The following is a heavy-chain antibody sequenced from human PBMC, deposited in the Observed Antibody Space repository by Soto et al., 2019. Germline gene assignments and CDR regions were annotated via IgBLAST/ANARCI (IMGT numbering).Heavy chain of an antibody. V-gene: IGHV1-18*01. CDR3: ARVNNDYIWGSYRRNDAFDI. D-gene: IGHD3-16*02. CDR1: GYTFTSYG. CDR2: ISAYNGNT. Sequence: QVQLVQSGAEVKKPGASVKVSCKASGYTFTSYGISWVRQAPGQGLEWMGWISAYNGNTNYAQKLQGRVTMTTDTSTSTAYMELRSLRSDDTAVYYCARVNNDYIWGSYRRNDAFDIWGQGTMVTVS. J-gene: IGHJ3*02.